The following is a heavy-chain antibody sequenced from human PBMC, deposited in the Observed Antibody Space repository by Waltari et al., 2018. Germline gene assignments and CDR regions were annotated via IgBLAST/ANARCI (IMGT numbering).Heavy chain of an antibody. CDR3: ARDSGGTIFGVGNWFDP. V-gene: IGHV3-21*02. Sequence: QLVESGGGLVKPGASLRLSCAASGFTLSYYSMTWVRQRPGKGLEWVASISGDGRYVYYADSVKGRLTVSSDKAKNVLFLQVSSLTVEDTAVYYCARDSGGTIFGVGNWFDPWGQGTLVSVSS. CDR1: GFTLSYYS. J-gene: IGHJ5*02. D-gene: IGHD3-3*01. CDR2: ISGDGRYV.